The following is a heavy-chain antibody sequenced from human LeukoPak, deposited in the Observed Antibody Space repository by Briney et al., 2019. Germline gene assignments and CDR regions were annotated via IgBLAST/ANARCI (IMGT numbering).Heavy chain of an antibody. J-gene: IGHJ3*02. Sequence: GGSLRLSCAASGIAVRTNYISWVRQAPGKGLEWVSVIYAGGNTYYADSVKGRFTISRDNSKNTVYLQMNSLRSEDTAVYYCARGLLGHCSSISCYPGAFDNWGQGTMVSVSS. CDR1: GIAVRTNY. V-gene: IGHV3-66*02. CDR2: IYAGGNT. D-gene: IGHD2-2*01. CDR3: ARGLLGHCSSISCYPGAFDN.